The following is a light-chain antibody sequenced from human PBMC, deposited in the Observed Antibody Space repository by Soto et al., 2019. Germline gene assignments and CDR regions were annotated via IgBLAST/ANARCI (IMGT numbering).Light chain of an antibody. CDR3: SSYTSSSTWV. Sequence: QSALTQPASVSGSPGQSITLSCTGSSSDIGGYNYVSWYQQHPGKPPKLIIYEVSNRPSGVPNRFSGSKSGNTASLTISGLQAEDEADYYCSSYTSSSTWVFGGGTQLTVL. CDR1: SSDIGGYNY. CDR2: EVS. J-gene: IGLJ3*02. V-gene: IGLV2-14*01.